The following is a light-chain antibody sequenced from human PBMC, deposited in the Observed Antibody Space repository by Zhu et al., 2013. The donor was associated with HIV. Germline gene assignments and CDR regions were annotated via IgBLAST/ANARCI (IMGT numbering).Light chain of an antibody. J-gene: IGKJ4*01. CDR1: QTVSNNY. V-gene: IGKV3-20*01. CDR2: GAS. CDR3: QQYGSSPLT. Sequence: VLTQSPGTLSLSPGDRATLSCRASQTVSNNYLAWYQQKPGQAPRVFIYGASTRATDIPDRFSGSGSGTEFSLSISRLEPEDFAVYYCQQYGSSPLTFGGGTTVEIK.